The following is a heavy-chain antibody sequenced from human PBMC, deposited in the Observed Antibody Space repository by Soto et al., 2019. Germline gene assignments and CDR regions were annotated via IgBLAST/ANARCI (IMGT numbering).Heavy chain of an antibody. D-gene: IGHD1-26*01. CDR3: AHTSGIVGATEFDY. Sequence: SGPTLVNPTQTLTLTCTFSGFSLSTSGVGVAWIRQPPGKALEWLALIYWNDDKRYSPSLKSRLTITKDTSKNQVVLTMTNMDPVDTAAYYCAHTSGIVGATEFDYWGQGTLVTVSS. V-gene: IGHV2-5*01. J-gene: IGHJ4*02. CDR1: GFSLSTSGVG. CDR2: IYWNDDK.